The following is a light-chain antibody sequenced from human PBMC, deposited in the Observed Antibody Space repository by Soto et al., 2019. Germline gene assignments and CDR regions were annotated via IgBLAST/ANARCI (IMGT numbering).Light chain of an antibody. V-gene: IGLV1-44*01. Sequence: QSVLTQPPSASGTPGQRVTISCSGSSSNIGGNAVNWFQQLPGTAPKLLIYAHNSRPSGVPDRFSGSKSGTSASLAISGLQSDDEADYYCAAWDDSLDGYVFGTGTKVTV. CDR2: AHN. CDR1: SSNIGGNA. CDR3: AAWDDSLDGYV. J-gene: IGLJ1*01.